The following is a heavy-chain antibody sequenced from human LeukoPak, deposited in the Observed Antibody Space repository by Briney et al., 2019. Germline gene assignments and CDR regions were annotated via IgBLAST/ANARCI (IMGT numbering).Heavy chain of an antibody. CDR2: INPNSGGT. Sequence: ASVTVSCTASGYTFTGYYMHWVRQAPGQGLEWMGRINPNSGGTNYAQKFQGRVTMTRDTSISTAYMELSRLRSDDTAVYCCARGRRFLDFDYWGQGTLVTVSS. CDR1: GYTFTGYY. J-gene: IGHJ4*02. CDR3: ARGRRFLDFDY. V-gene: IGHV1-2*06. D-gene: IGHD3-3*01.